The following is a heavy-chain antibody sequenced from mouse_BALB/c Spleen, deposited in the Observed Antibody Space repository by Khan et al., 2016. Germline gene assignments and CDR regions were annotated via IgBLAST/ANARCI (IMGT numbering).Heavy chain of an antibody. D-gene: IGHD4-1*01. CDR1: GYSITSDYA. CDR2: ISYSGST. CDR3: AEELGWFAY. J-gene: IGHJ3*01. V-gene: IGHV3-2*02. Sequence: EVQLQESGPGLVKPSQSLSLTCTVTGYSITSDYAWNWIRQFPGNKLEWMGYISYSGSTSYNPSLKSRISITRDTSKNQIFLRLNSVTTEDTATXCCAEELGWFAYWGQGTLVTVSA.